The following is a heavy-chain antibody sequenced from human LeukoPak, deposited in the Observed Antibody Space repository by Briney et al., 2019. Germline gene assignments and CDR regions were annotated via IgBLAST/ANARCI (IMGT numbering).Heavy chain of an antibody. V-gene: IGHV3-49*04. Sequence: PGGSLRLSCAASGFTFSKAWMNWVRQAPGKGLEWVGFIASETYGGTAEYAASLKGRFTISRDDSKSIAYLQMNSLKTEDTAVYYCTRDQTPYYWGQGTLVTVSS. CDR3: TRDQTPYY. CDR1: GFTFSKAW. J-gene: IGHJ4*02. CDR2: IASETYGGTA.